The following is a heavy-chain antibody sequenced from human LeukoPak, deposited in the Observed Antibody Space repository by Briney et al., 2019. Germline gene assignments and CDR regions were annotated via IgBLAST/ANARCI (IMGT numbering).Heavy chain of an antibody. CDR2: ISAYNGNT. D-gene: IGHD4-11*01. CDR3: ARDRSAVTTARWFDP. V-gene: IGHV1-18*01. J-gene: IGHJ5*02. CDR1: GYTFTSYG. Sequence: ASVKVSCKASGYTFTSYGISWVRQAPGQGLEWMGWISAYNGNTNYARKLQGRVTMTTDTSTSTAYMELRSLRSDDTAVYYCARDRSAVTTARWFDPWGQGTLVTVSS.